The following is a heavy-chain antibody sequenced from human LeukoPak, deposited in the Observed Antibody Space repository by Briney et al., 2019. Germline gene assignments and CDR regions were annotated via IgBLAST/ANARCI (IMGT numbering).Heavy chain of an antibody. CDR2: INHSGST. V-gene: IGHV4-34*01. CDR1: GGSFSGYY. Sequence: PSETLSLTCAVYGGSFSGYYWRWIRQPPGKGLEWIGEINHSGSTNYNPSLKSRVTISADTSKNQFSLKLSSVTAADSAVYYCARQHCSSTSCPDWGQGTLVTVSS. J-gene: IGHJ4*02. D-gene: IGHD2-2*01. CDR3: ARQHCSSTSCPD.